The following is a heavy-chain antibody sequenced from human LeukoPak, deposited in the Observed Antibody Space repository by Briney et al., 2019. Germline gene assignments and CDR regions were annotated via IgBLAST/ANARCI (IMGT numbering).Heavy chain of an antibody. CDR3: ARAYFEYSSSSWDGP. Sequence: ASVKVSCKAPGYTFTGYYMHWVRQAPGQGLEWMGWINPNSGGTNYAQKFQGRVTMTRDTSISTAYMELSRLRSDDTAVYYCARAYFEYSSSSWDGPWGQGTLVTVSS. CDR1: GYTFTGYY. CDR2: INPNSGGT. D-gene: IGHD6-6*01. V-gene: IGHV1-2*02. J-gene: IGHJ5*02.